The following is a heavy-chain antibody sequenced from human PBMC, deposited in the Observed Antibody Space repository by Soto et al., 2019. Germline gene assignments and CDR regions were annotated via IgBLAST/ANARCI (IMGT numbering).Heavy chain of an antibody. V-gene: IGHV4-59*08. CDR3: ARLGGYYQAFDS. J-gene: IGHJ4*02. Sequence: SETLSLTCTVSGGSISSYYWSWIRQPPGKGLEWIGYIYYSGSTTYNPSLKSRVNISVDTSQNQFSLNLSSVTAADTAVYYCARLGGYYQAFDSWGQGTLVTVSS. CDR2: IYYSGST. CDR1: GGSISSYY. D-gene: IGHD3-22*01.